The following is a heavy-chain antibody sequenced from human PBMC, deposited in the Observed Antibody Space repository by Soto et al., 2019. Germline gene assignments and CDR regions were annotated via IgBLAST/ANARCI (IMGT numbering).Heavy chain of an antibody. Sequence: EMQLLESGGGLVQPGGYLRLSCVASGFPFSSYAMSWVRQTPGQGLEWVSGISGSGLLTYYADSVQGRFTISRDNSNNTLSLQVHSLNLEDTAVYFFAKGGYYSVFEMWGQGTMVTVSA. CDR1: GFPFSSYA. CDR3: AKGGYYSVFEM. J-gene: IGHJ3*02. V-gene: IGHV3-23*01. D-gene: IGHD3-16*01. CDR2: ISGSGLLT.